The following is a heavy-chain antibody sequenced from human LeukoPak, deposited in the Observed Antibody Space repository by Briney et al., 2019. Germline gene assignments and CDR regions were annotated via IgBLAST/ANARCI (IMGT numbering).Heavy chain of an antibody. Sequence: SETLSLTCTVSGGSISSSSYYWGWIRQPPGKGLEWIGEINHSGSTNYNPSLKSRVTISVDTSKNQFSLKLSSVTAADTAVYYCARGGATYGDYARGYYFDYWGQGTLVTVSS. V-gene: IGHV4-39*07. CDR2: INHSGST. CDR1: GGSISSSSYY. J-gene: IGHJ4*02. CDR3: ARGGATYGDYARGYYFDY. D-gene: IGHD4-17*01.